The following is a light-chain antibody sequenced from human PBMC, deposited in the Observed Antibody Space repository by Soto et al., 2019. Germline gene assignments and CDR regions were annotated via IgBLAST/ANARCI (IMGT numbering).Light chain of an antibody. V-gene: IGLV4-69*01. Sequence: QSVLTQSPSASASLGASVKLTCTLSSGHSSYAIAWHQQQPEKGPRYLMKLNSDGSHSKGDGIPDRFSGSSSGAERYLTIASRQSEDDCQTWGIRIQDVVVGGGTKVTVL. CDR1: SGHSSYA. J-gene: IGLJ2*01. CDR3: QTWGIRIQDVV. CDR2: LNSDGSH.